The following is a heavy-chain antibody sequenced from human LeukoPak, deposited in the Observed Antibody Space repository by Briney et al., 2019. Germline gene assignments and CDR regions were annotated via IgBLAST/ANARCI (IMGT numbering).Heavy chain of an antibody. Sequence: PGGSLRLSCAASGFTVSSNYMSWVRQAPGKGLEWVSVIYSGGSTYYADSVKGRFTISRDNSKNTLYLQMNSLRAEDTAVYYCASLKNSYDSSGYLVTDAFDIWGQGTMVTVSS. D-gene: IGHD3-22*01. CDR3: ASLKNSYDSSGYLVTDAFDI. V-gene: IGHV3-66*01. J-gene: IGHJ3*02. CDR2: IYSGGST. CDR1: GFTVSSNY.